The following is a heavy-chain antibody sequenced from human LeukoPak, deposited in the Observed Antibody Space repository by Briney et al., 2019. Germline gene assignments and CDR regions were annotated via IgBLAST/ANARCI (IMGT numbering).Heavy chain of an antibody. Sequence: SVKVSCKASGGTFSSYAISWVRQAPGQGLEWMGGIIPIFGTANYAQKFQGRVTITADKSTSTAYMELSSLRSEDTAVYYCANREGGGSYDVSFDYWGQGTLVTVSS. CDR1: GGTFSSYA. D-gene: IGHD1-26*01. CDR2: IIPIFGTA. J-gene: IGHJ4*02. V-gene: IGHV1-69*06. CDR3: ANREGGGSYDVSFDY.